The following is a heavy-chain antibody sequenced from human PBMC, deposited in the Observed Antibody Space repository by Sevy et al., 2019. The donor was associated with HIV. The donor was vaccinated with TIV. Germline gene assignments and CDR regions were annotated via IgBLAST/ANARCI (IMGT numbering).Heavy chain of an antibody. J-gene: IGHJ4*02. CDR1: GYTFTGHY. Sequence: ASVKVSCKASGYTFTGHYIHWVRQAPGQGLEWMGLINPNSGATKYARKFQGRVTMTRDTSISAAYMDLSGLRSDDTAVYYCARGNMITFGRVIATFDAWGRGTQVTVSS. CDR3: ARGNMITFGRVIATFDA. V-gene: IGHV1-2*02. CDR2: INPNSGAT. D-gene: IGHD3-16*02.